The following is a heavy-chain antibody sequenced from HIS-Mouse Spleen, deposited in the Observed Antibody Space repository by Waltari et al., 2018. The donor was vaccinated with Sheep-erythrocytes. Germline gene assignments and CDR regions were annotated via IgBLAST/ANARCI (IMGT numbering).Heavy chain of an antibody. CDR2: ISSMSSYI. CDR3: ARVASGANFDD. D-gene: IGHD1-26*01. Sequence: EVQLVESGGGLVKPGGSLRLSCAASGFTFSSYSMNWVRQAPGKGFECVSSISSMSSYIYYADSVKGRFTIYRDNAKNSLYLQMNSLRAEDTAVYYCARVASGANFDDWGQGKLVTVSS. V-gene: IGHV3-21*01. J-gene: IGHJ4*02. CDR1: GFTFSSYS.